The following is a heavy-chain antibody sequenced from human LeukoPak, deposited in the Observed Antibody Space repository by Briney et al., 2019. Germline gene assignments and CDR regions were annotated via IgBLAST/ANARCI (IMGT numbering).Heavy chain of an antibody. J-gene: IGHJ4*02. CDR1: GFTFSSYG. Sequence: GGSLRLSCAASGFTFSSYGIHWVRQAPGKGLEWVTLISYDGSNKYYVDSVKGRFTISRDNSKNTLYLQMNSLRAEDTAVYYCARELYHPQQKLRSDYWGQGTLVTVSS. V-gene: IGHV3-30*03. D-gene: IGHD1-14*01. CDR3: ARELYHPQQKLRSDY. CDR2: ISYDGSNK.